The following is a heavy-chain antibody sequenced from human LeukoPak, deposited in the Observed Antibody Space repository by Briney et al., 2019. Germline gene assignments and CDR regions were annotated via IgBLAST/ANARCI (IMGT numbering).Heavy chain of an antibody. CDR3: AGWNDVVRSDP. CDR2: ISSSGSTI. V-gene: IGHV3-48*03. D-gene: IGHD1-1*01. J-gene: IGHJ5*02. Sequence: GGSLRLSCAASGFTFSSYEMNWVRQAPGKGLEWVSYISSSGSTIYYADSVKGRFTISRDNAKNSLYLQMNSLRAEGTAVYYCAGWNDVVRSDPWGQGTLVTVSS. CDR1: GFTFSSYE.